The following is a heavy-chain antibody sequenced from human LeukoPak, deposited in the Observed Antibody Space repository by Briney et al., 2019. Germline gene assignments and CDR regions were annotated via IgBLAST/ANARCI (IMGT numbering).Heavy chain of an antibody. D-gene: IGHD3-3*01. J-gene: IGHJ5*02. CDR3: ARSYLIFGVVDHSFDP. CDR2: ISYSGST. Sequence: SETLSLTCTVSGGSISSYYWSWMRQPPGKGLEWIGYISYSGSTNYNPSLKSRVTISGDTSKNQFSLKLSSVTAADTAVYYCARSYLIFGVVDHSFDPWGQGTLVTVSS. V-gene: IGHV4-59*01. CDR1: GGSISSYY.